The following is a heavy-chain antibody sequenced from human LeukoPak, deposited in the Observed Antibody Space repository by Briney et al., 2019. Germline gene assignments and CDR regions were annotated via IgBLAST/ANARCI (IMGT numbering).Heavy chain of an antibody. Sequence: PGGSLRLSCAASGFTFSSYSMNWVRQAPGKGLEWVSSISSSSSYIYYADSVKGRFTISRDNAKNSLYLQMNSLRAEDTAVYYCARDSSTSCYGCGIDVWGQGTTVTVSS. CDR3: ARDSSTSCYGCGIDV. D-gene: IGHD2-2*01. V-gene: IGHV3-21*01. CDR2: ISSSSSYI. CDR1: GFTFSSYS. J-gene: IGHJ6*02.